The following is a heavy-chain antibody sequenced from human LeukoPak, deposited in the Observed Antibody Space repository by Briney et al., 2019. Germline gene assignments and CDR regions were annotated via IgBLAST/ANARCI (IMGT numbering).Heavy chain of an antibody. Sequence: PSETLSLTCTVSGYSISSGYYWGWIRQPPGKGLEWIGSIYHSGSTYYNPSLKSRVTISVDTSKNQFSLKLSSVTATDTAVYYCARDVPHYDSSGCRWAFDIWGQGTMVTVSS. CDR1: GYSISSGYY. V-gene: IGHV4-38-2*02. J-gene: IGHJ3*02. CDR3: ARDVPHYDSSGCRWAFDI. CDR2: IYHSGST. D-gene: IGHD3-22*01.